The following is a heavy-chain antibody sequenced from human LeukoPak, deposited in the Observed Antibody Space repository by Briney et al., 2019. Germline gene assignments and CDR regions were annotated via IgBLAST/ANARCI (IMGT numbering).Heavy chain of an antibody. D-gene: IGHD6-19*01. V-gene: IGHV1-18*01. CDR2: ISAYDGNT. J-gene: IGHJ6*03. Sequence: ASVKVSCKASGYTFTSYGISWVRQAPGQGLEWMGWISAYDGNTNYAQKLQGRVTMTTDTSTSTAYMELRSLRSDDTAVYYCASVRSGCGGYDLSRGYMDVWGKGTTVTVSS. CDR1: GYTFTSYG. CDR3: ASVRSGCGGYDLSRGYMDV.